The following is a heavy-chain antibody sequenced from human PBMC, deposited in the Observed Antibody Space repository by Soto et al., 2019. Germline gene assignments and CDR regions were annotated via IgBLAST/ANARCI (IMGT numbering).Heavy chain of an antibody. Sequence: PSETLSLTCAVSGGSISSSNWWSWVRQPPGKGLEWIGEIYHSGSTNYNPSLKSRDTISVDKSKNQFSLKLSSVTAADTAVYYCAAGDYRRGRFDPWGQGTLVTVS. J-gene: IGHJ5*02. CDR1: GGSISSSNW. V-gene: IGHV4-4*02. CDR3: AAGDYRRGRFDP. CDR2: IYHSGST. D-gene: IGHD4-17*01.